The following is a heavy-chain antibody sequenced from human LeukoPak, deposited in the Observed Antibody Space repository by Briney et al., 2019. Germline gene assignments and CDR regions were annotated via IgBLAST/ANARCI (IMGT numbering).Heavy chain of an antibody. CDR1: GFTFSSYA. Sequence: PGGSLRLSCAASGFTFSSYAMSWVRQAPGKGLEWVSAISGSGGSTYYADSVKGRFTISRDNSKNTLYLQMNSLRAEDTAVYYCAKSPEGAVTTSYNWFDPWGQGTLVTVSS. CDR3: AKSPEGAVTTSYNWFDP. CDR2: ISGSGGST. J-gene: IGHJ5*02. V-gene: IGHV3-23*01. D-gene: IGHD4-17*01.